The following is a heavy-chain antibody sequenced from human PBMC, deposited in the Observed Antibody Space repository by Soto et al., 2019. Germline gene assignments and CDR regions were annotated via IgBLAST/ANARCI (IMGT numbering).Heavy chain of an antibody. V-gene: IGHV3-30-3*01. CDR3: ARDQGRRTAAGLTDY. Sequence: QVQLVESGGGVVQPGRSLRLSCAASGFTFSSYAMHWVRQAPGKGLEWVAVISYDGSNKYYADSVKGRFTISRDNSKNTLYLQMNSLRAEDTAVYYCARDQGRRTAAGLTDYGGQGTLVTVSS. CDR2: ISYDGSNK. CDR1: GFTFSSYA. J-gene: IGHJ4*02. D-gene: IGHD6-13*01.